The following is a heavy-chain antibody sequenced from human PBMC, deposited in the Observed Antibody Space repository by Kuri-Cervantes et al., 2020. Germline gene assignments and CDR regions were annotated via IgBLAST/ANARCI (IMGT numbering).Heavy chain of an antibody. D-gene: IGHD3-10*01. CDR3: AREALSPLLWSSGSGWFDP. J-gene: IGHJ5*02. Sequence: ASVKVSCKASGYTFTSYDINWVRQATGQGLEWMGWMNPNSGNTGYAQKFQGRVTMTRNTSISTAYMELSSLRSDDTAVYYCAREALSPLLWSSGSGWFDPWGQGTLVTVSS. CDR1: GYTFTSYD. V-gene: IGHV1-8*01. CDR2: MNPNSGNT.